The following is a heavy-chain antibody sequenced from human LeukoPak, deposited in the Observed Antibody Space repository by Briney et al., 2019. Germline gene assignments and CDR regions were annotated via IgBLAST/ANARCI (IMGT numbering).Heavy chain of an antibody. CDR3: TRRPDYYDSSGYEN. V-gene: IGHV3-73*01. CDR2: IRSKANSYAT. J-gene: IGHJ4*02. D-gene: IGHD3-22*01. CDR1: GFTFSGSA. Sequence: GGSLRLSCAASGFTFSGSAMHWVRQASGKGLEWVARIRSKANSYATAYAASVKGRFTNSRDDSKNTAYLQMNSLKTEDTAVYYCTRRPDYYDSSGYENWGQGTLVTVSS.